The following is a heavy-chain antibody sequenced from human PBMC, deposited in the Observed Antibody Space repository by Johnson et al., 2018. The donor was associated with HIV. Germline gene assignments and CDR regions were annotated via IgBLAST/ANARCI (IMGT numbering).Heavy chain of an antibody. J-gene: IGHJ3*02. CDR2: IGTAGDT. CDR1: GFTFDDYA. CDR3: ARTGVPIGAFDI. V-gene: IGHV3-13*01. D-gene: IGHD1-1*01. Sequence: VQLVESGGGVVQHGRSLRLSCAASGFTFDDYAMHWVRQAPGKGLECVSTIGTAGDTYYSGSVKGRFTISRENANNSLYLQMNSLRAGDTAVYYCARTGVPIGAFDIWGQGTMVTVSS.